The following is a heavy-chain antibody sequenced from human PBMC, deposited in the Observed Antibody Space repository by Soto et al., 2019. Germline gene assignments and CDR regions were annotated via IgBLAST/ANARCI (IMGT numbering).Heavy chain of an antibody. Sequence: QDHLVQSGGEVKKPGASAKVSCKDSGYTFKNYGINWVRQAPGRGLEWVAWISAYNGDTSYAQHLQRSVTVTTETLTNTAYMELRSLRPDDTAVYFCVLGGLETGYYRDMDYWGQGTLVSVSS. CDR1: GYTFKNYG. J-gene: IGHJ4*02. CDR2: ISAYNGDT. D-gene: IGHD3-9*01. V-gene: IGHV1-18*04. CDR3: VLGGLETGYYRDMDY.